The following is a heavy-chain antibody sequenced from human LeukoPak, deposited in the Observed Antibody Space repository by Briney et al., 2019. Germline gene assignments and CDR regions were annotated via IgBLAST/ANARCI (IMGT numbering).Heavy chain of an antibody. CDR3: ARDQEGVDY. J-gene: IGHJ4*02. CDR1: GYTFTSNY. CDR2: IYPGDGST. Sequence: ASVKVSCKASGYTFTSNYIHWVRQAPGQGLEWMGMIYPGDGSTSYAQKFQGRVTVTRDTSTSTVHMELSGLRSEDTAVYYCARDQEGVDYWGQGTLVTVSS. V-gene: IGHV1-46*01.